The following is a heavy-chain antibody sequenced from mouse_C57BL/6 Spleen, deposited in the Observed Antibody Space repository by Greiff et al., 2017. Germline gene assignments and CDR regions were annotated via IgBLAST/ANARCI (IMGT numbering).Heavy chain of an antibody. CDR1: GFTFSSYT. CDR3: ARQAYYSNDY. J-gene: IGHJ2*01. V-gene: IGHV5-9*01. CDR2: ISGGGGNT. D-gene: IGHD2-5*01. Sequence: EVNVVESGGGLVKPGGSLKLSCAASGFTFSSYTMSWVRQTPEKRLEWVATISGGGGNTYYPDSVKGRFTISRDNAKNTLYLQMSSLRSEDTALYYCARQAYYSNDYWGQGTTLTVSS.